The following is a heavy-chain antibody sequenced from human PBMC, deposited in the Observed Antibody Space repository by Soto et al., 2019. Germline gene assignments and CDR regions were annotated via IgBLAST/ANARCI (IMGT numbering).Heavy chain of an antibody. V-gene: IGHV4-4*02. CDR3: ARLGRDVSYSDSGGYYYRAFHV. CDR2: IHYTGTT. D-gene: IGHD3-22*01. CDR1: GVSISTINW. J-gene: IGHJ3*01. Sequence: QVQLQESGPGLVKPSGTLSLTCAVSGVSISTINWWSWVRQPPGKGLEWIGEIHYTGTTNYNPSLESRVTISVDKSKNQFSLKLTSVTAADTALYYCARLGRDVSYSDSGGYYYRAFHVWGQGTMVTVSS.